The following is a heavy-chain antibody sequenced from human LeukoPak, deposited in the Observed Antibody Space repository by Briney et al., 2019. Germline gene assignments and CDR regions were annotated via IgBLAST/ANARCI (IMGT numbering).Heavy chain of an antibody. CDR1: GYTFTSYD. CDR3: ARGRSGSYGMDV. CDR2: MNPNSGNT. V-gene: IGHV1-8*01. J-gene: IGHJ6*02. D-gene: IGHD1-26*01. Sequence: ASVKVSCKASGYTFTSYDINWVRQATGQGLEWMGWMNPNSGNTGYAQKFQGRVTMTRNTSISTAYMELSSLRSEDTAVYYCARGRSGSYGMDVWGQGTTVTVPS.